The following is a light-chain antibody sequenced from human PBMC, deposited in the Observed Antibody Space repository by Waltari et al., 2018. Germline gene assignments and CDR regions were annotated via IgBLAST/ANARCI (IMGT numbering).Light chain of an antibody. CDR3: QQYVSSFT. CDR2: GAS. V-gene: IGKV3-20*01. Sequence: EIVLTQSPGTLSLSPGERATLSCRASQSVSSTYLTWYQQKPGQAPRLLIYGASSRATGIPDRFSGSGSGTDFTLTISRLEPEDFAVYYCQQYVSSFTFGPGTKVYIK. J-gene: IGKJ3*01. CDR1: QSVSSTY.